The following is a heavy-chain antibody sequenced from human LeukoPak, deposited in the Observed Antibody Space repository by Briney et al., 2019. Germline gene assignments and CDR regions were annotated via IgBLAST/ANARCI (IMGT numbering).Heavy chain of an antibody. CDR1: GFTFSDYA. CDR2: ISGRGGST. V-gene: IGHV3-23*01. J-gene: IGHJ4*02. CDR3: AKFPGGTKAFDY. D-gene: IGHD2-8*01. Sequence: GGSLRLSCAASGFTFSDYAMNWVRQAPGKGLEWVSTISGRGGSTYYADSVKGRFTISRDNSKNTLYLQANSLTAEDTAVYYCAKFPGGTKAFDYWGQGALVTVSS.